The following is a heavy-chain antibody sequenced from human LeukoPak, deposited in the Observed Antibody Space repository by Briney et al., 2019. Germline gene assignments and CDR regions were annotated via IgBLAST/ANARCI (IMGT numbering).Heavy chain of an antibody. J-gene: IGHJ4*02. CDR2: ISSGSTYI. D-gene: IGHD2-2*02. CDR1: GFTFSSYS. CDR3: AKIPQVVPAAISSC. Sequence: GGSLRLSCAASGFTFSSYSMTWVRQAPGKGLEWVSSISSGSTYIYYADSVKGRFTISRDNTKNSLYLQMNSLRAEDTAVYYCAKIPQVVPAAISSCWGQGTLVTVSS. V-gene: IGHV3-21*04.